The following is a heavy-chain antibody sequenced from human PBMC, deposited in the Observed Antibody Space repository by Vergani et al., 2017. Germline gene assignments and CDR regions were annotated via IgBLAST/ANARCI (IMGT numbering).Heavy chain of an antibody. CDR2: IIPILGIA. CDR3: ARILTSAMAGIMGWYGMDV. J-gene: IGHJ6*02. Sequence: QVQLVQSGAEVKKPGASVKVSCKASGYTFTGYYMHWVRQAPGQGLEWMGGIIPILGIANYAQKFQGRVTITADKSTSTAYMELSSLRSEDTAVYYCARILTSAMAGIMGWYGMDVWGQGTTVTVSS. D-gene: IGHD6-19*01. CDR1: GYTFTGYY. V-gene: IGHV1-69*10.